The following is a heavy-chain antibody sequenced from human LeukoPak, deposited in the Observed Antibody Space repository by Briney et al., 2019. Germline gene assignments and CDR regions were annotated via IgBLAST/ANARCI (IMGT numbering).Heavy chain of an antibody. CDR3: ATARDAFMTKLTQPFPY. J-gene: IGHJ4*02. CDR2: ISSSSSYI. Sequence: GGSLRLSCAASGFTFSSYSMNWVRKAPGKGLEWVSSISSSSSYIYYADSVKGRFTISRDNAKNSLYLQMNSLRAEDTAVYYCATARDAFMTKLTQPFPYWGQGTLVTVSS. D-gene: IGHD4-17*01. CDR1: GFTFSSYS. V-gene: IGHV3-21*01.